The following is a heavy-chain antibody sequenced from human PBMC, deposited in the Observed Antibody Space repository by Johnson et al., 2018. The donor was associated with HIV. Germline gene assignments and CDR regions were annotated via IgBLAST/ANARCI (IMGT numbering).Heavy chain of an antibody. J-gene: IGHJ3*02. Sequence: EVQLVESGGGLVKPGGSLRLSCAASGFTFSNAWMTWVRQAPGKGLEWVGRIKSKIDGGTTDYAAPVKGRFSISRDDAKNTLYLQMNSLRAEDTAVYYCARDDRELVTRGAFDIWGQGTAVTVSS. CDR1: GFTFSNAW. CDR2: IKSKIDGGTT. CDR3: ARDDRELVTRGAFDI. V-gene: IGHV3-15*01. D-gene: IGHD3-10*01.